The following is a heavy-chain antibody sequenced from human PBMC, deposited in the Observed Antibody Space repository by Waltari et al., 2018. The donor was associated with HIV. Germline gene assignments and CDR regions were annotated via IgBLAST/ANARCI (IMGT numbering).Heavy chain of an antibody. CDR1: GDSVSSDSAA. Sequence: HVQLLQSGPGLVTSSQTLSITCAISGDSVSSDSAAWNWIRLSPSGRLEGLGRTYRRSKWFQLYAPAVRGRIRVDVDTSVNHFSLHLDSVTPDDTAVYYCARDSNGLDYWGQGTVVTVSS. CDR2: TYRRSKWFQ. CDR3: ARDSNGLDY. D-gene: IGHD4-4*01. V-gene: IGHV6-1*02. J-gene: IGHJ4*02.